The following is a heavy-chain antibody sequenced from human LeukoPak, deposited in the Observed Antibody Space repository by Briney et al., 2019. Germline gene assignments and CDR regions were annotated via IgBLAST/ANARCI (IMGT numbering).Heavy chain of an antibody. Sequence: GGSLRLSCAASGFTFSDYYMSWIRQAPGKGLEWVSYIRSSSSYANYADSVKGRFTISRDNAKNSLYLQMNSLRAEDTAVYYCASGVYCSGGSCYGMEDYWGQGTLVTVSS. J-gene: IGHJ4*02. CDR1: GFTFSDYY. D-gene: IGHD2-15*01. V-gene: IGHV3-11*06. CDR3: ASGVYCSGGSCYGMEDY. CDR2: IRSSSSYA.